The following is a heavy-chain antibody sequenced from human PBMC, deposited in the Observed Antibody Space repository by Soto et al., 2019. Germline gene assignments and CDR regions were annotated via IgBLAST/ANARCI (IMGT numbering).Heavy chain of an antibody. CDR1: GGSISSGDYY. J-gene: IGHJ5*02. D-gene: IGHD1-1*01. CDR2: IHHSGRT. V-gene: IGHV4-39*07. CDR3: ATQTYSYNWHH. Sequence: PSETLSLTCTVSGGSISSGDYYWRGIRQPPGKGLEWIGEIHHSGRTNYNPSLESRVTMSVDKSRNQFYLKLNFVTAADTAVYYCATQTYSYNWHHWGQGTLVTVSS.